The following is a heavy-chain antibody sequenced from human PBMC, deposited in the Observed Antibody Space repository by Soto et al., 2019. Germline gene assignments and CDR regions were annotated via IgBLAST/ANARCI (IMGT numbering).Heavy chain of an antibody. Sequence: QVQLQEAGPGMVKHSQTLSLTCTVSGGSISSGDYYWRWIRQPPGKGLEWLGYIYYSGSTYYNPSLKSRVNRSVDTSKNPLSLKLSSVTAADTAVYYCAREWGNREVVDAFDICGQGTMVIVSS. CDR1: GGSISSGDYY. CDR3: AREWGNREVVDAFDI. J-gene: IGHJ3*02. D-gene: IGHD2-15*01. CDR2: IYYSGST. V-gene: IGHV4-30-4*01.